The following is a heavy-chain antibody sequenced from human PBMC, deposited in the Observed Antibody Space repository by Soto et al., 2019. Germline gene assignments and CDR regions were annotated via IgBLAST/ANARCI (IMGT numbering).Heavy chain of an antibody. V-gene: IGHV3-30-3*01. CDR3: ARDHYIDY. CDR1: GFTFSSYA. Sequence: QVQLVESGGGVVQPGRSLRLSCAASGFTFSSYAMHWVRQAPGKGLEWVAVISYDGSNKYYADSVKGRFTISRDNSKNTLYLQMNSLGAEDTAVYYCARDHYIDYWGQGTLVTVSS. J-gene: IGHJ4*02. D-gene: IGHD2-2*02. CDR2: ISYDGSNK.